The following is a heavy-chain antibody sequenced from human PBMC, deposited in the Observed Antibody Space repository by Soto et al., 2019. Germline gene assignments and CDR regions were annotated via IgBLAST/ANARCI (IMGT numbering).Heavy chain of an antibody. Sequence: ASVKVSCKASGYTFTSYGISWVRQAPGQGLEWMGWISAYNGNTNYAQKLQGRVTMTTDTSTSTAYMELRSLRSDDTAVYYCARDQVVVVPAATNNYYYLDVWGKGTTVTVSS. V-gene: IGHV1-18*01. CDR2: ISAYNGNT. D-gene: IGHD2-2*01. J-gene: IGHJ6*03. CDR1: GYTFTSYG. CDR3: ARDQVVVVPAATNNYYYLDV.